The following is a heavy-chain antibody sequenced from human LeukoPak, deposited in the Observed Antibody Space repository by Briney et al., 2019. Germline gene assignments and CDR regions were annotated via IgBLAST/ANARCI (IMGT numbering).Heavy chain of an antibody. D-gene: IGHD3-22*01. J-gene: IGHJ6*03. V-gene: IGHV1-2*02. Sequence: ASVKVSCKASGYTFNGYYIHWVRQAPGQGLEWMGWINPNSGGTNYAQKFQGRVTMTRDTSISTAYMELSSLRSDDTAVYYCARLDYYDSSGYYLGYYYYYMDVWGKGTTVTVSS. CDR3: ARLDYYDSSGYYLGYYYYYMDV. CDR2: INPNSGGT. CDR1: GYTFNGYY.